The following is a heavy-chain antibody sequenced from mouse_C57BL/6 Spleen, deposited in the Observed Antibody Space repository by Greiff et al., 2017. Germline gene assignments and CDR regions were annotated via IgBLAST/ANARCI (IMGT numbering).Heavy chain of an antibody. J-gene: IGHJ4*01. V-gene: IGHV1-64*01. D-gene: IGHD2-3*01. CDR2: IHPNSGST. CDR1: GYTFTSYW. CDR3: ATCGEGYPDYYAMDY. Sequence: QVQLQQPGAELVKPGASVKLSCKASGYTFTSYWMHWVKQRPGQGLEWIGMIHPNSGSTNYNEKFKSKATLTVDKSSSTAYMQLSSLTSADSAVYYCATCGEGYPDYYAMDYWGQGTSVTVSS.